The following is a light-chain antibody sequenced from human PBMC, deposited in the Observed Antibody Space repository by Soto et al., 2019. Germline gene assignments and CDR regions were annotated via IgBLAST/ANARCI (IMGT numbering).Light chain of an antibody. V-gene: IGLV2-14*01. Sequence: QSVMTQPASVSGSPGQSITISCTGTSSGVGSYVSWYQQHPDKAPKLMIYEVSNRPSGVSNRFSGSKSGNTASLTISGLQAQDEADYYCSSHASSSTLYVFGTGTKVTVL. J-gene: IGLJ1*01. CDR2: EVS. CDR1: SSGVGSY. CDR3: SSHASSSTLYV.